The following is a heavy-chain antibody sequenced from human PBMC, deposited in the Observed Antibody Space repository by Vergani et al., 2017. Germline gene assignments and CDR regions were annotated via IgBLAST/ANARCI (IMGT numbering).Heavy chain of an antibody. J-gene: IGHJ4*02. CDR2: IYYSGST. CDR1: GGSISSYY. CDR3: ASSDYYGSVSYYRAGGFDY. Sequence: QVQLQESGPGLVKPSETLSLTCTVSGGSISSYYWSWIRQPPGKGLEWIGYIYYSGSTNCNPPLTRRVTISVDTSKNQFSLKLSSVTAADTAVYYCASSDYYGSVSYYRAGGFDYWGQGTLVTVSS. D-gene: IGHD3-10*01. V-gene: IGHV4-59*01.